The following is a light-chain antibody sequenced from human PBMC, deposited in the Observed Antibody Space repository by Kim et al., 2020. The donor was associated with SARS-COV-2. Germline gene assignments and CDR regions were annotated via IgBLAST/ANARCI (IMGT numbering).Light chain of an antibody. J-gene: IGKJ1*01. CDR2: GAS. CDR1: QSVRSNY. Sequence: EIVLTQSPGTLSLSPGERATLSCRASQSVRSNYLAWFQQQPGQPPRLLIYGASSRATGIPDRFSGSGSGTDFTLTITRLEPEDFAVYYCQQYGSSRTFGQGTKV. V-gene: IGKV3-20*01. CDR3: QQYGSSRT.